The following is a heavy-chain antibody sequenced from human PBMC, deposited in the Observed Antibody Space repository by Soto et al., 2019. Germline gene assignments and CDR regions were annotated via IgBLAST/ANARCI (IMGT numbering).Heavy chain of an antibody. CDR1: GFTFTSFA. J-gene: IGHJ6*02. CDR2: ISGSGGAT. Sequence: GGSLRLSCAAFGFTFTSFAVSWVRQAPGKGLEWVSAISGSGGATYYADSVKGRFTVSRDNSRNTVDLQVDILRVEDTAVYHCARESTAPHGLDVWGQGTTVTVSS. V-gene: IGHV3-23*01. CDR3: ARESTAPHGLDV.